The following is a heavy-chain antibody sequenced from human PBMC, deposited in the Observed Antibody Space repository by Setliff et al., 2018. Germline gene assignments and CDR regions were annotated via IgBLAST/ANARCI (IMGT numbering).Heavy chain of an antibody. V-gene: IGHV4-59*01. CDR2: VYYSGAA. CDR3: ARGGTYRYFDY. CDR1: GDSISAAS. Sequence: PSETLSLTCNVSGDSISAASIMAWIRQPPGKGLEFIGYVYYSGAAKYDPSLKSRVTMSVDTSKTQFSLKLNSMTTADTAVYCARGGTYRYFDYWGQGALVTVSS. J-gene: IGHJ4*02.